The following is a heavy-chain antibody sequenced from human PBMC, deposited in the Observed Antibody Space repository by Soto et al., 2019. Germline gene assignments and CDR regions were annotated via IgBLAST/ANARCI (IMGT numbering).Heavy chain of an antibody. Sequence: ASVKVSCKASGYTFTSYGISWVRQAPGQGLEWMGWISAYNGNTNYAQKLQGRVTMTTDTSTSTAYMELRSLRSDDTAVYYCARDSSYSSSSSFDYWGQGTLVTVSS. V-gene: IGHV1-18*04. CDR1: GYTFTSYG. J-gene: IGHJ4*02. CDR3: ARDSSYSSSSSFDY. D-gene: IGHD6-6*01. CDR2: ISAYNGNT.